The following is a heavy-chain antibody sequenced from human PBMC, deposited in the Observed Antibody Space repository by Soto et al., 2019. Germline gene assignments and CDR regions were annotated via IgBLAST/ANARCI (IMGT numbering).Heavy chain of an antibody. CDR3: ARDAPFYCSSTSCYLGSDYYYYYMDV. J-gene: IGHJ6*03. CDR2: ISAYNGNT. D-gene: IGHD2-2*01. Sequence: VASVKVSCKASCFTFTSYGISWVRQAPGQGLEWVGWISAYNGNTNYAQKLQGRVTMTTDTSTSTAYMELRSLRSDDTAVYYCARDAPFYCSSTSCYLGSDYYYYYMDVWGKGTTVTVSS. CDR1: CFTFTSYG. V-gene: IGHV1-18*01.